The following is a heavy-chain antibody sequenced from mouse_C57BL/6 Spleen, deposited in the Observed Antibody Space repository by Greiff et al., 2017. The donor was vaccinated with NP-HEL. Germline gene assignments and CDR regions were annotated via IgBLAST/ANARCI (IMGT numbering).Heavy chain of an antibody. J-gene: IGHJ2*01. CDR1: GYAFSSSW. V-gene: IGHV1-82*01. CDR2: IYPGDGDT. Sequence: QVQLQQSGPELVKPGASVKISCKASGYAFSSSWMNWVKQRPGKGLEWIGRIYPGDGDTNYNGKFKGKATLTADKSSSTAYMQLSSLTSEDSAVYFCARRGGNYLDYWGQGTTLTVSS. CDR3: ARRGGNYLDY.